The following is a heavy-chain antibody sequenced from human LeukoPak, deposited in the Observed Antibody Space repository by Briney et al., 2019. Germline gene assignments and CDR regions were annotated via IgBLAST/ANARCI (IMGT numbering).Heavy chain of an antibody. Sequence: SGGSLRLSCAASGFTFSSYEMNWVRQAPGKGLEWVSYISSSGSTIYYADSVKGRFTFSRDNAKNSLYLQMNSLRAEDTAVYYCAREATMVVTPDDAFDIWGQGTMVTVSS. V-gene: IGHV3-48*03. CDR1: GFTFSSYE. CDR3: AREATMVVTPDDAFDI. CDR2: ISSSGSTI. D-gene: IGHD4-23*01. J-gene: IGHJ3*02.